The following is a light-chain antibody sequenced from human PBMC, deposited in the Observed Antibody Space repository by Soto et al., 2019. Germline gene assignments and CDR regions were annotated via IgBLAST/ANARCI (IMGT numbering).Light chain of an antibody. CDR1: PGISSY. CDR3: QQDYRYPHT. J-gene: IGKJ1*01. Sequence: AIRMTQSPSSFSASTGDGVTITCRASPGISSYLAWYQQKPGKAPKLLIYASSTLQGGVPSRFSGSGSGTDFTLTISGRQSEDVATDYCQQDYRYPHTFGQGTKVEIK. CDR2: ASS. V-gene: IGKV1-8*01.